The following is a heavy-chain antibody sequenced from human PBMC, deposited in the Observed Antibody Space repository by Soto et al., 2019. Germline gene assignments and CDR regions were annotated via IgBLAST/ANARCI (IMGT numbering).Heavy chain of an antibody. CDR2: IYYSGST. CDR3: ARAEDTAMDSPRFDY. V-gene: IGHV4-61*01. J-gene: IGHJ4*02. Sequence: ASETLSPTRPVSWGTVGSGSDYRSWNRQPPGKGLEWIGYIYYSGSTNYNPSLKSRVTISVDTSKNQFSLKLSSVTAADTAVYYCARAEDTAMDSPRFDYWGQGTLVTVSS. CDR1: WGTVGSGSDY. D-gene: IGHD5-18*01.